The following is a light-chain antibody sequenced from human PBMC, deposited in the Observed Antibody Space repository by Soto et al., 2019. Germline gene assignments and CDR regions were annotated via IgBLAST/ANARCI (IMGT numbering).Light chain of an antibody. Sequence: EIVLTQSPATLSLSPGERATLSCRASQSVGTYFAGYQQKPGQPPRLLISDASDRATGSPARFRGSGAYTDVSLTISSLEPEDVSVNYCHQRSDWPLTFGQGTKVEIK. CDR3: HQRSDWPLT. CDR1: QSVGTY. CDR2: DAS. J-gene: IGKJ1*01. V-gene: IGKV3-11*01.